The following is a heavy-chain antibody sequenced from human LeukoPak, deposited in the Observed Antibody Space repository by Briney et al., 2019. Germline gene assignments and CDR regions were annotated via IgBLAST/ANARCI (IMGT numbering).Heavy chain of an antibody. Sequence: PSETLSLTCTVSDGSISSNNYSWGWIRQPPGKGLEWIGSIYYSGSTYYNPSLKSRLTMSVDTSKTQFSLKLSSVTAADTAVYYCARVNYGSATKEDYWGQGTLVTVSS. J-gene: IGHJ4*02. CDR3: ARVNYGSATKEDY. D-gene: IGHD3-10*01. V-gene: IGHV4-39*01. CDR1: DGSISSNNYS. CDR2: IYYSGST.